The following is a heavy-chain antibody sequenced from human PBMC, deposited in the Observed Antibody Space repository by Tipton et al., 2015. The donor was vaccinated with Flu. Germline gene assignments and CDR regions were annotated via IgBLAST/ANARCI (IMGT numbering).Heavy chain of an antibody. CDR3: AGGIAGAGTPYYYCGMGG. CDR2: ISSSGSTI. Sequence: SLRLSCAASGFTFSSYEMNWVRQAPGKGLEWVSYISSSGSTIYYADSVKGRFTISRDSAKNSLYLQMNSLRAEDTAVYYCAGGIAGAGTPYYYCGMGGWGQGTTVTVSS. CDR1: GFTFSSYE. J-gene: IGHJ6*02. D-gene: IGHD6-19*01. V-gene: IGHV3-48*03.